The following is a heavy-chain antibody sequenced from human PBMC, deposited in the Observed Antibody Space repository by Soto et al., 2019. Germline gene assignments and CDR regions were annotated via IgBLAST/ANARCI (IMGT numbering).Heavy chain of an antibody. CDR2: IDPRSGGT. Sequence: ASVKVSCKVSGYPFTTYYIHWVRQATGQGLEWMGWIDPRSGGTVYEQKFQGRVTMTRDTSISTVYMDLSGLTSDDTAVYYCATDHYGIFHYWGQGTLVTVSS. CDR3: ATDHYGIFHY. J-gene: IGHJ4*02. CDR1: GYPFTTYY. D-gene: IGHD3-10*01. V-gene: IGHV1-2*02.